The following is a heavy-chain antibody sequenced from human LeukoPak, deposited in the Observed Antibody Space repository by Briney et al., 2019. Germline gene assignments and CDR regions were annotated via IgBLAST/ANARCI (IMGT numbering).Heavy chain of an antibody. J-gene: IGHJ4*02. CDR3: ASARQGAYCGGDCYRFDY. Sequence: ASVKVSCKASGYTFTSYGISWVRQAPGQGLEWMGRIIPILGIANYAQKFQGRVTITADKSTSTAYMELSSLRSEDTAVYYCASARQGAYCGGDCYRFDYWGQGTLVTVSS. CDR2: IIPILGIA. D-gene: IGHD2-21*02. CDR1: GYTFTSYG. V-gene: IGHV1-69*04.